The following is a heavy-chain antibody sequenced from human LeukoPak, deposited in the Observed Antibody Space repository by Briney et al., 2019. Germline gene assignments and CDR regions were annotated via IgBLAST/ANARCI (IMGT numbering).Heavy chain of an antibody. CDR2: ISYDGSNK. V-gene: IGHV3-30*04. D-gene: IGHD3-10*01. J-gene: IGHJ5*02. Sequence: GRSLRLSCAASGFTFSSYAMHWVRQAPGKGLEWVAVISYDGSNKYYADSVKGRFTISRDNSKNTLYLQMNSLRAEDTAVYYCARSDVKWFVNWLDPWGQGTLVTVSS. CDR3: ARSDVKWFVNWLDP. CDR1: GFTFSSYA.